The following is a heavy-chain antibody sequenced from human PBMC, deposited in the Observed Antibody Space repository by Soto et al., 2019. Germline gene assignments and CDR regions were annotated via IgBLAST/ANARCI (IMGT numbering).Heavy chain of an antibody. J-gene: IGHJ6*03. CDR3: AREKPYCSSTSCYVDYYYYYYMDV. V-gene: IGHV3-21*01. CDR2: ISSSSSYI. Sequence: EVQLVESGGGLVKPGGSLRLSCAASGFTFSSYSMNWVRQAPGKGLEWVSSISSSSSYIYYADSVKGRFTISRDNAKNSVYLQMNSLRAEDTAVYYCAREKPYCSSTSCYVDYYYYYYMDVWGKGTTVTVSS. CDR1: GFTFSSYS. D-gene: IGHD2-2*01.